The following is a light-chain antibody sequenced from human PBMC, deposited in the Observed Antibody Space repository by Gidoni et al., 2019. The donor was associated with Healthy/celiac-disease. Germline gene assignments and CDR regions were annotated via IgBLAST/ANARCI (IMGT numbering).Light chain of an antibody. CDR1: QSIITY. CDR3: QQSYSTPLT. V-gene: IGKV1-39*01. CDR2: AAS. Sequence: DIQMTQSPSSLSASVGDRVTITCRASQSIITYLNWYQQKPGKAPKVLIYAASSLQSGVPSRFSGSGSGTDFTLTISSLRPEDFATYYCQQSYSTPLTFGGGTKVEIK. J-gene: IGKJ4*01.